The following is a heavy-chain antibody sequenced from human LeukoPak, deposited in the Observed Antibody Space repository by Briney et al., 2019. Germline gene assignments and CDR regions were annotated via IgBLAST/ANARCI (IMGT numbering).Heavy chain of an antibody. D-gene: IGHD2-2*01. CDR1: GFTFSNAW. CDR2: ISSSGSTI. J-gene: IGHJ6*02. V-gene: IGHV3-48*04. CDR3: ARDQVVVPAARFYYYGMDV. Sequence: RAGGSLRLSCAASGFTFSNAWMSWVRQAPGKGLEWVSYISSSGSTIYYADSVKGRFTISRDNAKNSLYLQMNSLRAEDTAVYYCARDQVVVPAARFYYYGMDVWGQGTTVTVSS.